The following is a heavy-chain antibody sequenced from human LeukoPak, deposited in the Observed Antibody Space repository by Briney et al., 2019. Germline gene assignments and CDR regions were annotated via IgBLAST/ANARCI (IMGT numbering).Heavy chain of an antibody. D-gene: IGHD3-16*01. Sequence: ASVKVSCKVSRYTLTELSMHWVRQAPGKGLEWMGGFDPEDGETIYAQKFQGRVTMTEDTSTDTAYMELSSLRSEDTAVYYCATKRRYLVWGLYYFDYWGQGTLVTVSS. CDR2: FDPEDGET. CDR3: ATKRRYLVWGLYYFDY. V-gene: IGHV1-24*01. CDR1: RYTLTELS. J-gene: IGHJ4*02.